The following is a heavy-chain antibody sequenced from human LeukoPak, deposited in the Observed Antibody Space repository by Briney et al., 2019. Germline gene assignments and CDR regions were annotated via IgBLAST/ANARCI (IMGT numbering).Heavy chain of an antibody. CDR3: AKDQGGVGVNAFDI. Sequence: GGSLRLSCAASGFTFSSYGMHWVRQAPGKGLEWVAVISYDGSNKYYADSVKGRFTISRDNSKNTLYLQMKSLRAEDTAVYYCAKDQGGVGVNAFDIWGQGTMVTVSS. D-gene: IGHD2-8*01. J-gene: IGHJ3*02. CDR1: GFTFSSYG. CDR2: ISYDGSNK. V-gene: IGHV3-30*18.